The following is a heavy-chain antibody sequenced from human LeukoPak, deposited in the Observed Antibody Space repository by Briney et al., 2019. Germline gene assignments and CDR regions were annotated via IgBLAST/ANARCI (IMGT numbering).Heavy chain of an antibody. CDR2: ISAYNGNT. V-gene: IGHV1-18*01. Sequence: GASVKVSCKASGYTFTSYGISWVRQAPGQGLEWMGWISAYNGNTNYAQKLQGRVTMTTDTSTSTAYMELRSLRSDDTDVYYCARGKAAAGSIVWFDPWGQGTLVTVSS. CDR3: ARGKAAAGSIVWFDP. J-gene: IGHJ5*02. CDR1: GYTFTSYG. D-gene: IGHD6-13*01.